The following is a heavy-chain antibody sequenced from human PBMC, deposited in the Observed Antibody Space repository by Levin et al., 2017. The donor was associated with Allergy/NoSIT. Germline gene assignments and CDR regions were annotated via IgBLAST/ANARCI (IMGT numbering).Heavy chain of an antibody. CDR2: IYYSGST. J-gene: IGHJ4*02. Sequence: SQTLSLTCTVSGVSIGSRSYYWGWIRQPPGKGLEWIGSIYYSGSTYYNPSLKSRLTISVDTAKNQFSLQLTSVTAAATAVYYCARRFAASSNWDFDYWGQGTLVTVSS. CDR3: ARRFAASSNWDFDY. CDR1: GVSIGSRSYY. V-gene: IGHV4-39*01. D-gene: IGHD4-11*01.